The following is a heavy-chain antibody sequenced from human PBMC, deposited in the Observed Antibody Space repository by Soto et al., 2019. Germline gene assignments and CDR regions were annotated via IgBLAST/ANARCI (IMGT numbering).Heavy chain of an antibody. V-gene: IGHV4-34*01. Sequence: QVQLQQWGAGLLKPSETLSLTCAVYGGSFSGYYWSWIRQPPGKELEWIGEINHSGSTNYNPSLKRRVTISLDSSMNQFSLMLGSVTAADRAVYYCARGGGDPTTPIWFDPWGQGTLVTVSS. CDR3: ARGGGDPTTPIWFDP. J-gene: IGHJ5*02. CDR1: GGSFSGYY. D-gene: IGHD2-21*02. CDR2: INHSGST.